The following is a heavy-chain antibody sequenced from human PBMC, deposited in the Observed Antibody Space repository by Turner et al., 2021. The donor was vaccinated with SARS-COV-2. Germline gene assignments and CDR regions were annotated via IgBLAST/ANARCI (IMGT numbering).Heavy chain of an antibody. V-gene: IGHV3-13*04. J-gene: IGHJ3*02. CDR3: ARATDYYDSSGYYHTGAFDI. D-gene: IGHD3-22*01. Sequence: EVQLVESGGGLVQPGGSLRLSCAASGFTFSRYDMHWVRQATGKGLEWVAAIGTAGYTYYPGSVKGRLTISRENAKNSLYLQMNSLRAGDTAVYYCARATDYYDSSGYYHTGAFDIWGQGTMVTVSS. CDR2: IGTAGYT. CDR1: GFTFSRYD.